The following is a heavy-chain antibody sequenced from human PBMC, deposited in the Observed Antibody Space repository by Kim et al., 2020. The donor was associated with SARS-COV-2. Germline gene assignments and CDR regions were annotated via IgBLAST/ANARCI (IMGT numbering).Heavy chain of an antibody. D-gene: IGHD2-2*01. V-gene: IGHV3-23*01. Sequence: GGSLRLSCAASGFTFSSYAMSWVRQAPGKGLEWVSAISGSGGSTYYADSVKGRFTISRDNSKNTLYLQMNSLRAEDTAVYYCAKDICSSTSCYGYYYYYGMAVWGQGTTVTVSS. CDR2: ISGSGGST. CDR3: AKDICSSTSCYGYYYYYGMAV. CDR1: GFTFSSYA. J-gene: IGHJ6*02.